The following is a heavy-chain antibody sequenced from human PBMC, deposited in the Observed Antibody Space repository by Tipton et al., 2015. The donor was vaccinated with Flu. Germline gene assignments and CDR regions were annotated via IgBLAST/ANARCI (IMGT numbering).Heavy chain of an antibody. CDR1: GDSISSGTYY. J-gene: IGHJ5*02. CDR2: VYTSGST. Sequence: LSLTCTVSGDSISSGTYYWSWIRQPAGKGLEWIGRVYTSGSTNYNPSLRSRVTISVDTSKNQFSLKLSSVTAADTAVYYCATLQAPPGPPSWGQGTLVTVSS. D-gene: IGHD6-13*01. CDR3: ATLQAPPGPPS. V-gene: IGHV4-61*02.